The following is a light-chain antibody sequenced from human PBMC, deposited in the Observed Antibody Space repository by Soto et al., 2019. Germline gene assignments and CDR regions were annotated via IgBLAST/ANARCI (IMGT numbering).Light chain of an antibody. CDR3: QQYTKWPLT. CDR1: QSVYSN. Sequence: EIVMTQSPATLSVSPGERATLSCRASQSVYSNLAWYQLKPGQAPRLLIYGASTRATGIPARFSGSGSGTEFTLTINSLQSEDFAVYYCQQYTKWPLTFGGGTKVKIK. J-gene: IGKJ4*01. V-gene: IGKV3D-15*01. CDR2: GAS.